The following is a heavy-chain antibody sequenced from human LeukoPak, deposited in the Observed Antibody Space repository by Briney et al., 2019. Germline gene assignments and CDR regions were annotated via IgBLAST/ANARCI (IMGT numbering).Heavy chain of an antibody. Sequence: ASVKVSCKASGYTFTDYYMHGVRQAPGQGGEWMGWINPDSCVTRCSQKFQGRVTMTRDTSINTVYMELSRLRSDDTAVYYCARPHDGGSYSNDAFDIWGQGTMVTVSS. J-gene: IGHJ3*02. V-gene: IGHV1-2*02. CDR2: INPDSCVT. CDR1: GYTFTDYY. CDR3: ARPHDGGSYSNDAFDI. D-gene: IGHD1-26*01.